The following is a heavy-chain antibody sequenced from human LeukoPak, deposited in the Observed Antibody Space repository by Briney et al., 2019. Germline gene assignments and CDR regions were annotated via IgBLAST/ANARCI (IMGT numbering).Heavy chain of an antibody. Sequence: RQAPGKGLEWVANIKEDGSETYYVDFAKGRFTISTDNAKNSLFLKMTSLTTADTAIYFCANIAADGSRQFDSWGQGTLVTVSS. CDR2: IKEDGSET. D-gene: IGHD6-13*01. J-gene: IGHJ4*02. V-gene: IGHV3-7*05. CDR3: ANIAADGSRQFDS.